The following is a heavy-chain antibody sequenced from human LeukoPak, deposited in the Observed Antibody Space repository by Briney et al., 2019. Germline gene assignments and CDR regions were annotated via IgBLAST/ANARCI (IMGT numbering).Heavy chain of an antibody. J-gene: IGHJ4*02. Sequence: PGGSLRLSCAAPGFIFDDYAIHWVRQAPGKGLEWVSLISGDGGSTFYADSVKGRFTISRDNSKNMMYLQMNSLRAEDTAVYYCARDSRGWSKNYWGQGTLVTVSS. D-gene: IGHD6-19*01. V-gene: IGHV3-43*02. CDR1: GFIFDDYA. CDR2: ISGDGGST. CDR3: ARDSRGWSKNY.